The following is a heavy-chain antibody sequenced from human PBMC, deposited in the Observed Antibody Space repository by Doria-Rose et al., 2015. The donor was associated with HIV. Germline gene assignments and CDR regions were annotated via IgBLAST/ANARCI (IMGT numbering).Heavy chain of an antibody. J-gene: IGHJ6*03. CDR3: AKAPIIGPKYYFYMDV. CDR1: GFSFEAYA. CDR2: ISWDSGAK. Sequence: VQLVQSGAGLVQPGWGLRLSCVGSGFSFEAYAMHWVRLAPGKGLEWVAGISWDSGAKGNADSVEGRFTISRDNAKKSVYLEMRSLRPEDTAFYYCAKAPIIGPKYYFYMDVWGKGTSVTVSS. D-gene: IGHD3-3*01. V-gene: IGHV3-9*01.